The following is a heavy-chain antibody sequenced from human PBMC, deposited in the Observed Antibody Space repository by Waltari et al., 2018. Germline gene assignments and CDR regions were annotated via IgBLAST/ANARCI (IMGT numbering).Heavy chain of an antibody. Sequence: QVQLVQSGAEVKKPGSSVKISCKASGYLFANYYMHWVRQAPGQGLEWVGIINPTGPSTTYAHKFQGRVTMTRDTSTSTVYMELSSLTSEDTAVYYCARDLSPGTFDYWGQGSLVTVSS. J-gene: IGHJ4*02. CDR2: INPTGPST. D-gene: IGHD3-3*02. V-gene: IGHV1-46*01. CDR1: GYLFANYY. CDR3: ARDLSPGTFDY.